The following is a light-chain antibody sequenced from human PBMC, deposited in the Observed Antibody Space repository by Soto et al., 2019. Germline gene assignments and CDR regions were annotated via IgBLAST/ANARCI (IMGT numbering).Light chain of an antibody. CDR1: RSVSSNY. V-gene: IGKV3-20*01. Sequence: EIALTQSPGSLSLSPGERATLSCRASRSVSSNYLAWYQQRPGQAPRLLIFGASSRATGIPDRFSGSGSGADFTLTISRLEPEEFAVYYCQQYGSSPPWTFGQGTKVEIK. CDR3: QQYGSSPPWT. CDR2: GAS. J-gene: IGKJ1*01.